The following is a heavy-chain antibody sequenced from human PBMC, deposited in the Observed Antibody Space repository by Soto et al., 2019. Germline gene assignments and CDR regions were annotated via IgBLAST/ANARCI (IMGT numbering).Heavy chain of an antibody. V-gene: IGHV1-58*01. CDR3: AARTIFGVVISPRPFDY. CDR2: IVVGSGNT. CDR1: GFTFTSSA. Sequence: SVKVSCKASGFTFTSSAVQWVRQARGQRLEWIGWIVVGSGNTNYAQKFQERVTITRDMSTSTAYMELSSLRSEDTAVYYCAARTIFGVVISPRPFDYWGQGTLVTVSS. D-gene: IGHD3-3*01. J-gene: IGHJ4*02.